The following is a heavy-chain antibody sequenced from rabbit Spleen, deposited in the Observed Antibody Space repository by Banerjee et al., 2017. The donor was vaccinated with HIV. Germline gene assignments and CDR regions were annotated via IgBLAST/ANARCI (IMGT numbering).Heavy chain of an antibody. J-gene: IGHJ3*01. CDR1: GFSFSSNQY. V-gene: IGHV1S43*01. D-gene: IGHD2-1*01. Sequence: QEQLVESGGGLVTPGESLTLTCTASGFSFSSNQYMCWVRQAPGKGLEWIACIDIGSGSTWYASWVNGRFTISSDNAQNTVDLQMNSLTAADTATYFCTRARDTYDDVGDYARLDLWGPGTLVTVS. CDR3: TRARDTYDDVGDYARLDL. CDR2: IDIGSGST.